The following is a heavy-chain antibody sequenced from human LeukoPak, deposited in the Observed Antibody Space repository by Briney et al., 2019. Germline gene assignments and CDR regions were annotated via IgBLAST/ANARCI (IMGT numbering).Heavy chain of an antibody. CDR1: GGSFSGYY. V-gene: IGHV4-34*01. CDR3: ARRGDDTAMVPFDY. J-gene: IGHJ4*02. CDR2: INHSGNT. D-gene: IGHD5-18*01. Sequence: SETLSLTCAVYGGSFSGYYWSWIRQPPGKGLEWIGEINHSGNTNYNPSLKSRVTISVDTSKNQFSLKLSSVTAADTAVYYCARRGDDTAMVPFDYWGQGTLVTVSS.